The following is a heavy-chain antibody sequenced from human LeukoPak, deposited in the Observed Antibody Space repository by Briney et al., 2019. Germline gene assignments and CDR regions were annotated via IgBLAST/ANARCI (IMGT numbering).Heavy chain of an antibody. CDR3: AREGDYYGSGN. Sequence: GSLRLSCAASGFAVSSNYMSWIRQPPGKGLEWIGSIYYSGSTYYNPSLKSRVTISVDTSKNQFSLKLSSVTAADTAVYYCAREGDYYGSGNWGQGTLVTVSS. J-gene: IGHJ4*02. CDR2: IYYSGST. D-gene: IGHD3-10*01. V-gene: IGHV4-39*07. CDR1: GFAVSSNY.